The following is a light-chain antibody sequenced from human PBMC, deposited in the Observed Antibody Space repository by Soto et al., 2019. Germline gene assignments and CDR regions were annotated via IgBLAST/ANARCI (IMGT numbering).Light chain of an antibody. V-gene: IGKV3-11*01. CDR2: GAS. J-gene: IGKJ5*01. CDR1: QSVGSK. CDR3: QQRYSWPVT. Sequence: EIGMTQSPATLSVSPGERATLSCRASQSVGSKLAWYQQKPGQAPRLLIYGASNRATGIPDRFSGSGSGTDFTLTISSLEPEDFSVYYCQQRYSWPVTFGQGTRLEIK.